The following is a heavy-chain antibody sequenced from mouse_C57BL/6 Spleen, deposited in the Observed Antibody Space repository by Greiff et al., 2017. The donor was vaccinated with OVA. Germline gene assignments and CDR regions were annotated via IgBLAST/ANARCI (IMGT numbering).Heavy chain of an antibody. D-gene: IGHD4-1*01. Sequence: VQLQQSGPKLVKPGASVKISCKASGYAFSSSWMNWVKQRPGKGLEWIGRIYPGDGDTNYNGKFKGKATLTADKSSSTAYMQLSSLTSEDSAVYFCAREDWDEDYWGQGTTLTVSS. CDR3: AREDWDEDY. CDR2: IYPGDGDT. J-gene: IGHJ2*01. V-gene: IGHV1-82*01. CDR1: GYAFSSSW.